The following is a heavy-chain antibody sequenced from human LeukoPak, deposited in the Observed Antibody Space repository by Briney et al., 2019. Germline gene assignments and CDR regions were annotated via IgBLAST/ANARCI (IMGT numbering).Heavy chain of an antibody. CDR2: IYFSGST. CDR3: ASQAVVLMTYIDF. V-gene: IGHV4-39*01. CDR1: GASISRTSYN. J-gene: IGHJ4*02. D-gene: IGHD3-22*01. Sequence: PSETLSLTCTVSGASISRTSYNWGWIRQPPGEGLEWIGSIYFSGSTYYNPSLKSRVTISVDTSKNQFSLRLSSVTAADTAVYYCASQAVVLMTYIDFWGQGTLVTVSS.